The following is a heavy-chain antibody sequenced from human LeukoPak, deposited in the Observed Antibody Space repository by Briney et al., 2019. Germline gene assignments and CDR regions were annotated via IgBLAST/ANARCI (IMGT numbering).Heavy chain of an antibody. CDR3: ARVSPIAAAGTSGWFDP. CDR1: GGSISSSSYY. V-gene: IGHV4-39*07. Sequence: SETLSLTYTVSGGSISSSSYYWGWIRQPPGKGLEWIGSFYYSGGTYYNPSLKSRVTISVDTSKNQFSLKLSSVTAADTAVYYCARVSPIAAAGTSGWFDPWGQETLVTVSS. J-gene: IGHJ5*02. D-gene: IGHD6-13*01. CDR2: FYYSGGT.